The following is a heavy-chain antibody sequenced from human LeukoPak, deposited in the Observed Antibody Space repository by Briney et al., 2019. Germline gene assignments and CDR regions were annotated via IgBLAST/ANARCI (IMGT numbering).Heavy chain of an antibody. CDR2: IYHSGST. J-gene: IGHJ4*02. CDR3: ARHYDYVWGSYRFDY. D-gene: IGHD3-16*02. V-gene: IGHV4-59*08. Sequence: SETLSLTCTVSGGSISSYYWSWIRQPPGKGLEWIGSIYHSGSTYYNPSLKSRVTISVDTSKNQFSLKLSSVTAADTAVYYCARHYDYVWGSYRFDYWGQGTLVTVSS. CDR1: GGSISSYY.